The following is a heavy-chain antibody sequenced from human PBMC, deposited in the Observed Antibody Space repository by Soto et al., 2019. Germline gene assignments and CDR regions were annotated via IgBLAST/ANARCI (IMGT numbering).Heavy chain of an antibody. V-gene: IGHV3-33*01. Sequence: VGSLRLSCAASGFTFSSYGMHWVRQAPGKGLEWVAVIWYDGSNKYYADSVKGRFTISRDNSKNTLYLQMNSLRAEDTAVYYCARATVERARYCSGGSCYSGYYYYGMDVWGQGTTVTVSS. CDR3: ARATVERARYCSGGSCYSGYYYYGMDV. J-gene: IGHJ6*02. CDR2: IWYDGSNK. CDR1: GFTFSSYG. D-gene: IGHD2-15*01.